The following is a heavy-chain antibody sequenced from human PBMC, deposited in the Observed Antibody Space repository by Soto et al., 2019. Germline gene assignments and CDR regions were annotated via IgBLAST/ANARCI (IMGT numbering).Heavy chain of an antibody. V-gene: IGHV3-21*01. D-gene: IGHD4-4*01. CDR2: ISVIGGHA. Sequence: PRLSCAASGFTFSTYAFNWVRQAPGKGLEWVSSISVIGGHAFYADSVKGRFTISRDNARNSLFLELTSLRADDTAVYFCARDSKNRQEGMDVWGQGTTVTVSS. CDR3: ARDSKNRQEGMDV. J-gene: IGHJ6*02. CDR1: GFTFSTYA.